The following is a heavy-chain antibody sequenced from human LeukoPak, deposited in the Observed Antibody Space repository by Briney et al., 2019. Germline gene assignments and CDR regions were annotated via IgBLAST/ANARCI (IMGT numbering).Heavy chain of an antibody. Sequence: PSQTLSLTCTVSGGSISSGDYYWRWIRQPPGKGLEWIGYIYYSGSTNYNPSLKSRVTISVDTSKNQFSLKLSSVTAADTAVYYCASSTGPWYYGMDVWGQGTTVTVSS. CDR2: IYYSGST. CDR1: GGSISSGDYY. J-gene: IGHJ6*02. V-gene: IGHV4-30-4*01. D-gene: IGHD1-1*01. CDR3: ASSTGPWYYGMDV.